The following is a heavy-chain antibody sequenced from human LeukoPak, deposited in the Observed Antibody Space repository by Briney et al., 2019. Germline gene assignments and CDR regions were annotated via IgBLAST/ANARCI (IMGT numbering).Heavy chain of an antibody. CDR2: INAGNGNT. D-gene: IGHD2-21*02. CDR1: GYTFTSYA. J-gene: IGHJ4*02. CDR3: ARDYCGGDCFPDY. V-gene: IGHV1-3*01. Sequence: GASVTVSCKASGYTFTSYAMHWVRQAPGQRLEWMGWINAGNGNTKYSQKFQGRVTITRDTSASTAYMELSSLRSEDTAVYYCARDYCGGDCFPDYWGQGTLVTVSS.